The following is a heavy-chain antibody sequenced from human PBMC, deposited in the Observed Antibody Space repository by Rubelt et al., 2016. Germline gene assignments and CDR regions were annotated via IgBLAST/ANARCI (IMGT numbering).Heavy chain of an antibody. CDR3: AEELGGDFDAYDF. CDR1: GVSISSGNW. D-gene: IGHD2-21*02. Sequence: QVQLQESGPRLVEPSGTLSLTCAVSGVSISSGNWWSWIRQPPGQGLEWIGEIFHSGSTNYNPSLQGRVPISVDTFKNQFSLKVNSVTAAETAVYYCAEELGGDFDAYDFWGQGTMVTVSS. CDR2: IFHSGST. J-gene: IGHJ3*01. V-gene: IGHV4-4*02.